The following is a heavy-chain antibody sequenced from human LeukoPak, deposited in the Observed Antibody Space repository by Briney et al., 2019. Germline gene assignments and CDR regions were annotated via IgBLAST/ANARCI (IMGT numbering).Heavy chain of an antibody. CDR1: GFTFSSYS. V-gene: IGHV3-48*01. CDR3: ARHDRFDAYGMDV. Sequence: GGSLRLSCAASGFTFSSYSMNWVRQAPGKGLEWVSYISSSSSTIYYADSVKGRFTISRDNAKNSLYLQMNSLRAEDTAVYYCARHDRFDAYGMDVWGQGTTVTVSS. CDR2: ISSSSSTI. D-gene: IGHD3-16*02. J-gene: IGHJ6*02.